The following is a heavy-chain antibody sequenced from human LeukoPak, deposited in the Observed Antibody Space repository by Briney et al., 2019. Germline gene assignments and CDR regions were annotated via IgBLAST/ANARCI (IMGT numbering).Heavy chain of an antibody. CDR1: GGSISSDPYY. CDR3: ARESHMVRGVIND. CDR2: IYYSGST. Sequence: PSETLSLTCTVSGGSISSDPYYWSWIRQHPGKGLEWIGYIYYSGSTYYNPSLKSRVTISVDTSKSQFSLKLSSVTAADTAVYYCARESHMVRGVINDWGQGTLVTVSS. V-gene: IGHV4-31*03. J-gene: IGHJ4*02. D-gene: IGHD3-10*01.